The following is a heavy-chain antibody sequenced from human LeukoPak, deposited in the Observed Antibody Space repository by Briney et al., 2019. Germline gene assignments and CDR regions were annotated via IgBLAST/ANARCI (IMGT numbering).Heavy chain of an antibody. D-gene: IGHD5-18*01. CDR1: GFSFSSYN. CDR3: ARVHRGYSYGRLDY. J-gene: IGHJ4*02. V-gene: IGHV3-48*02. Sequence: PGGSLRLSCAASGFSFSSYNMGWVRQAPGKGLEWVSYISSSDNTIHYADSVKGRFTISRDNAKNSLYLEMNSLRDEDTAVYYCARVHRGYSYGRLDYWGQGTLVTVSS. CDR2: ISSSDNTI.